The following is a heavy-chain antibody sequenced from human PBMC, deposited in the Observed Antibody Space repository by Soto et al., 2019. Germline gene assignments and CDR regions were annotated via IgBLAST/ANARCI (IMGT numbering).Heavy chain of an antibody. D-gene: IGHD3-22*01. CDR3: ARHNYDGSGYYYYYYGMDV. CDR1: GGSFSGYY. Sequence: SETLSLTCAVYGGSFSGYYWSWIRQPPGKGPEWIGEINHSGNTNYNPSLESRVTISVDTSKNQFSLKLSSVTVADTAVYYCARHNYDGSGYYYYYYGMDVWGQGTTVTVSS. CDR2: INHSGNT. J-gene: IGHJ6*02. V-gene: IGHV4-34*01.